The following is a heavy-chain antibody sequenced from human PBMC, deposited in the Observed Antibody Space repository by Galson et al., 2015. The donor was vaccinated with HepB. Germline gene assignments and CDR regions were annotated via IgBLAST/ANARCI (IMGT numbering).Heavy chain of an antibody. CDR1: GYTFTSYA. J-gene: IGHJ6*02. CDR2: INAGNGNT. V-gene: IGHV1-3*01. CDR3: ARDLRAGVGAYLVLPGYGMDV. D-gene: IGHD1-26*01. Sequence: SVKVSCKASGYTFTSYAMHWVRQAPGQRLEWMGWINAGNGNTKYSQKFQGRVTITADKSTSTAYMELSSLGSEDTAVYYCARDLRAGVGAYLVLPGYGMDVWGQGTTVTVSS.